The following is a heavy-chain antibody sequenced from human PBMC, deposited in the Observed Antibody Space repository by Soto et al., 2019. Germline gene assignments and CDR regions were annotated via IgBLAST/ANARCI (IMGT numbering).Heavy chain of an antibody. V-gene: IGHV4-34*01. Sequence: QVQLQQWGAGLLKPSETLSLTCAVYGGSFSGYYWSWIRQPPGKGLEWIGEINHSGSTNYNPSLKSRVTISVDTSKHQFYLKLSSVTAADTAVYYCARVCGGDCYRDAFDIWGQGTMVTVSS. CDR1: GGSFSGYY. J-gene: IGHJ3*02. D-gene: IGHD2-21*02. CDR3: ARVCGGDCYRDAFDI. CDR2: INHSGST.